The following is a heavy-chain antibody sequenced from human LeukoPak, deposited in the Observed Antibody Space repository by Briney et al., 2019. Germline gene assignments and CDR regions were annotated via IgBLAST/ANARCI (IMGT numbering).Heavy chain of an antibody. CDR1: GFSFSGCG. D-gene: IGHD3-16*01. CDR3: AKLPAPGGDYVYFDS. Sequence: GSLRLSCAASGFSFSGCGMGWVRQAPGKGLEWVATLSRTGDYTYYADSVKGRFSISRDNSKNTLYLQMASLRVEDTAIYYCAKLPAPGGDYVYFDSWGQGTLVTVSS. V-gene: IGHV3-23*01. CDR2: LSRTGDYT. J-gene: IGHJ4*02.